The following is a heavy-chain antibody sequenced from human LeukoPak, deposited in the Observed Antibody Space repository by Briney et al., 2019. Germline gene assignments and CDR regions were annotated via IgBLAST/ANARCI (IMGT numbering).Heavy chain of an antibody. J-gene: IGHJ4*02. CDR2: INHSGST. D-gene: IGHD3-22*01. Sequence: PSETLSLTCAVYGGSFSGYYWSWIRQPPGKGLEWIGEINHSGSTNYNPSLKSRVTISVDTSKNQFSLKLSSVTAADTAVYYCARSHEYYYDSSGYYPSYYFDYWGQGTLVTVSS. V-gene: IGHV4-34*01. CDR1: GGSFSGYY. CDR3: ARSHEYYYDSSGYYPSYYFDY.